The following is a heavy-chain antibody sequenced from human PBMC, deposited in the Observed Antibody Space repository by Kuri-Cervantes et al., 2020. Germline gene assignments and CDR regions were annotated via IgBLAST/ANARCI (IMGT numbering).Heavy chain of an antibody. D-gene: IGHD1-14*01. CDR3: ARDRSGGGFYYYMDV. J-gene: IGHJ6*03. CDR1: GGSFSGYY. Sequence: ESLKISCAVYGGSFSGYYWSWIRQPPGKGLEWIGEINHSGSTNYNPSLKSRVTISVDTSKNQFSLKLSSVTAADTAVYYCARDRSGGGFYYYMDVWGKGTTVTVSS. CDR2: INHSGST. V-gene: IGHV4-34*01.